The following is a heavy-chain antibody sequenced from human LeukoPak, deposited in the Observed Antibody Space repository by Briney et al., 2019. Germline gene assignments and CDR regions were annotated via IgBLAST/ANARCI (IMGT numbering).Heavy chain of an antibody. J-gene: IGHJ4*02. D-gene: IGHD3-22*01. CDR2: INWNGGST. CDR3: ARRGDSSGYTWYYFDY. V-gene: IGHV3-20*04. CDR1: GFTFGDYG. Sequence: GGSLRLSCAASGFTFGDYGMSWVRQAPGRGLEWVSGINWNGGSTGYADSVKGRFTISRDNAKNSLYLQMNSLRAEDTALYYCARRGDSSGYTWYYFDYWGQGTLVTVSS.